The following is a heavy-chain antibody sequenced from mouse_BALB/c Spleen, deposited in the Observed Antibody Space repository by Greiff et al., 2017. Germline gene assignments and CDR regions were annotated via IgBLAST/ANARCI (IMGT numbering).Heavy chain of an antibody. Sequence: QVHVKQSGAELVKPGASVKLSCKASGYTFTSYYMYWVKQRPGQGLEWIGEINPSNGGTNFNEKFKSKATLTVDKSSSTAYMQLSSLTSEDSAVYYCTRPGTAAMDYWGQGTSVTVSS. CDR1: GYTFTSYY. D-gene: IGHD4-1*01. CDR3: TRPGTAAMDY. CDR2: INPSNGGT. V-gene: IGHV1S81*02. J-gene: IGHJ4*01.